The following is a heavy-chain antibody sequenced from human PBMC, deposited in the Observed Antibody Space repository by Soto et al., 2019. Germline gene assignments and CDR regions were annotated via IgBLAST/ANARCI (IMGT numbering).Heavy chain of an antibody. J-gene: IGHJ4*02. CDR3: AGQSVGPYGSGSYFDY. CDR1: GGSISSYY. V-gene: IGHV4-59*08. CDR2: IYYSGST. Sequence: QVQLQESGPGLVKPSETLSLTCTVSGGSISSYYWSWIRQPPGKGLEWIGYIYYSGSTNYNPSLKSRVTISVDTSKNQFSMKLSSVTAADTAVYYCAGQSVGPYGSGSYFDYWGQGTLVTVSS. D-gene: IGHD3-10*01.